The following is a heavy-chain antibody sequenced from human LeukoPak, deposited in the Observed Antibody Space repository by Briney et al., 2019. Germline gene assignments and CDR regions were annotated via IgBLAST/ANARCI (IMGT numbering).Heavy chain of an antibody. CDR1: GGSFTSYY. J-gene: IGHJ4*02. CDR2: ISHTGHT. CDR3: ARGPYSSDAGY. V-gene: IGHV4-34*01. Sequence: SETLSLTCAVYGGSFTSYYWSWIRQPPGRGLEWIGEISHTGHTNYNPSLKSRVTMSVETSKNQLSLILSSVTAADTAVYHCARGPYSSDAGYWGQGTLVTVSS. D-gene: IGHD6-25*01.